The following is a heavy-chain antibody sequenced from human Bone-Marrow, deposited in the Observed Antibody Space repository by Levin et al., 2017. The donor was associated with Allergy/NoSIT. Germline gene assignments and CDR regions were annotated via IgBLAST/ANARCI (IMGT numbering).Heavy chain of an antibody. CDR3: ARDHGYYYDSSTTWLDP. D-gene: IGHD3-22*01. CDR2: INVDGTTT. Sequence: GESLKISCSASGFAFSSYWMHWVRQVPGKGLSWVSRINVDGTTTTYADSVKGRFTISRDNAKNTLYLEMNSLRDEDTAVYYCARDHGYYYDSSTTWLDPWGQGTLVTVSS. J-gene: IGHJ5*02. V-gene: IGHV3-74*03. CDR1: GFAFSSYW.